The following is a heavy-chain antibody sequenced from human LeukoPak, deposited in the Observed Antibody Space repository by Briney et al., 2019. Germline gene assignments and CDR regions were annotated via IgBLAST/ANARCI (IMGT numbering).Heavy chain of an antibody. CDR1: GFTFSSYE. Sequence: PGGSLRLSCVASGFTFSSYEMNWVRQAPGKGLEWVSYISRSGSTIYYADSVKGRFTISRDNAKKSLFLQMNSLRAEDTAVYYCARDRDCSTTSCYDGHFDYWGQGTLVTVSS. J-gene: IGHJ4*02. V-gene: IGHV3-48*03. CDR2: ISRSGSTI. CDR3: ARDRDCSTTSCYDGHFDY. D-gene: IGHD2-2*01.